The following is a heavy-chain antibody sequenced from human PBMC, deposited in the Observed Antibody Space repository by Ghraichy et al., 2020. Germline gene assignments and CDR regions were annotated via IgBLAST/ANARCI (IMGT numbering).Heavy chain of an antibody. Sequence: GGSLRLSCAASGFTFSSYAMSWVRQAPGKGLEWVSGISGSGGSTYYADSVKGRFTISRDNSKNTLYLQLNSLRADDTAIYYCAKSPGYQLLSHYWGQGTLVTVSS. CDR1: GFTFSSYA. CDR2: ISGSGGST. D-gene: IGHD2-2*01. J-gene: IGHJ4*02. CDR3: AKSPGYQLLSHY. V-gene: IGHV3-23*01.